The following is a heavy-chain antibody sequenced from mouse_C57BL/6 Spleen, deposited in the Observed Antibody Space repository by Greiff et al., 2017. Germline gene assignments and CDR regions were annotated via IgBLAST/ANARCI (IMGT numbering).Heavy chain of an antibody. V-gene: IGHV2-5*01. CDR2: IWRGGST. CDR1: GFSLTSYG. Sequence: VQLQESGPGLVQPSQSLSITCTVSGFSLTSYGVHWVRQSPGKGLEWLGVIWRGGSTDYNAAFMSRLSITKDNSKSQVFFKMNSLQADDTAIYYCAKNGDDYDGRYFDVWGTGTTGTVSS. J-gene: IGHJ1*03. D-gene: IGHD2-4*01. CDR3: AKNGDDYDGRYFDV.